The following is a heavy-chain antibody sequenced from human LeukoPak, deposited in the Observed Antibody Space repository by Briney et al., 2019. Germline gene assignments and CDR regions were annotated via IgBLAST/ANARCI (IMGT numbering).Heavy chain of an antibody. Sequence: GGSLRLSCAASRFTFSSYATYWVRQAPGKGLEWVAVISFDGTNEYYADSMKGRFIISRDNSKNTLYLQMNSLRPEDTAVYYCARGSSSWYGSTYYGMDVWGQGTTVTVSS. J-gene: IGHJ6*02. CDR3: ARGSSSWYGSTYYGMDV. D-gene: IGHD6-13*01. CDR2: ISFDGTNE. CDR1: RFTFSSYA. V-gene: IGHV3-30-3*01.